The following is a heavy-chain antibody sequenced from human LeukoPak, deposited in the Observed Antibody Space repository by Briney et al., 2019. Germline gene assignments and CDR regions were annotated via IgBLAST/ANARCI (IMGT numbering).Heavy chain of an antibody. J-gene: IGHJ4*02. Sequence: GGSLRLSCAASGFTFSSHAMNWVRQAPGKGLEWVSSISAGGGSTYYADSVKGRFTISRDNSRDTLFLQMNSLRAEDTAVYYCAKDLFGGSYYDYWGQGTLVTVSS. CDR1: GFTFSSHA. CDR3: AKDLFGGSYYDY. D-gene: IGHD1-26*01. CDR2: ISAGGGST. V-gene: IGHV3-23*01.